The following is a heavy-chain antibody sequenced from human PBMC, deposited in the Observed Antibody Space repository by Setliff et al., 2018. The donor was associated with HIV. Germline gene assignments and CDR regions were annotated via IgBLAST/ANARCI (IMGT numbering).Heavy chain of an antibody. CDR1: GPSINIHY. CDR3: AKGAGFYGDYTFDH. V-gene: IGHV4-59*11. J-gene: IGHJ4*02. CDR2: IYSTGST. D-gene: IGHD4-17*01. Sequence: ETLSLTCTVSGPSINIHYWSWIRRSPGKGFEWIGYIYSTGSTNYNPSLQSRVTISMVASRNQFSLKVTSVTAADTAVYYCAKGAGFYGDYTFDHWGQGRQVTVSS.